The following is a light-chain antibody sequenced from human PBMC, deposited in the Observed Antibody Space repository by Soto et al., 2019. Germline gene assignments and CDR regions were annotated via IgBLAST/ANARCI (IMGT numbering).Light chain of an antibody. CDR1: QSVLYSPNNKNY. CDR3: QQYHSAPQT. CDR2: WAS. V-gene: IGKV4-1*01. Sequence: DIVMTQSPDSLAVSLGERATINCKSSQSVLYSPNNKNYLAWYQQKPGQPPKLLVYWASTRESGVPDRFSVSESVTDFTLTISSLQAEDAAVYYCQQYHSAPQTFGQGTKVEIK. J-gene: IGKJ1*01.